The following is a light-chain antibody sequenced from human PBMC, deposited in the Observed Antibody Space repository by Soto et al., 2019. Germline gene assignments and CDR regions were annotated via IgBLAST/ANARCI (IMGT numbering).Light chain of an antibody. V-gene: IGLV2-14*01. CDR2: EVT. Sequence: QSSLTQPASVSGSPGQSITISCTGTSGDIGGYNYVSWYQQHPGKAPKLLISEVTNRPSGVSNRFSGSKSGNTASLTISGLQAEDEADYYCSSYTTNSTPAVFGGGTKLTVL. J-gene: IGLJ2*01. CDR3: SSYTTNSTPAV. CDR1: SGDIGGYNY.